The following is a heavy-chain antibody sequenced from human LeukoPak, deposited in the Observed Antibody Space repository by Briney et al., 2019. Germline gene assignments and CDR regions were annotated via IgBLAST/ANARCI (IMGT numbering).Heavy chain of an antibody. J-gene: IGHJ5*02. V-gene: IGHV3-23*01. CDR3: AKVPLSAAGGWFDP. D-gene: IGHD6-13*01. CDR2: ISGSGGNT. CDR1: GFNFSSGA. Sequence: PGESLRLSCAASGFNFSSGALSWVRQAPGKGLEWVSAISGSGGNTYYADSVKGRFTISRDNSKNTLYLQMNSLRAEDTAVYYCAKVPLSAAGGWFDPWGQGTLVTVSS.